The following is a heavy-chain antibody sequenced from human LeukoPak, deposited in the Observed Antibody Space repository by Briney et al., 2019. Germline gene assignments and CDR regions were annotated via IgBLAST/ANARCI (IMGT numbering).Heavy chain of an antibody. V-gene: IGHV4-59*08. CDR3: ARHTLYNYYYMDV. CDR1: GGSISSYY. Sequence: SETLSLTCTVSGGSISSYYWSWIRQPPGKGLEWIAYIYYSGSTNYNPSLKSRVTISVDTSKNQFSLKLSSVTAADTAVYYCARHTLYNYYYMDVWGKGTTVTVSS. J-gene: IGHJ6*03. CDR2: IYYSGST.